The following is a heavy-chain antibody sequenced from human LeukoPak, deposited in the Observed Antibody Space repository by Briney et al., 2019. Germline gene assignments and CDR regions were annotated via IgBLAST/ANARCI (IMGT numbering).Heavy chain of an antibody. Sequence: GGSLRLSCAASGITFSDYAMNWVRQAPGKGLEWVSSISSGGGSRYYADSVNGRFTISRDNSKSTLSLQMSSLRVEDTAIYYCARDALQGGPIVAAQIDNWGQGTLVTVSS. CDR1: GITFSDYA. J-gene: IGHJ4*02. D-gene: IGHD6-13*01. V-gene: IGHV3-23*01. CDR2: ISSGGGSR. CDR3: ARDALQGGPIVAAQIDN.